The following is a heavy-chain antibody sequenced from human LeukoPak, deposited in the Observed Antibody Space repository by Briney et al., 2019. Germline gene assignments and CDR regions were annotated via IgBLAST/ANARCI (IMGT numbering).Heavy chain of an antibody. V-gene: IGHV3-13*01. D-gene: IGHD6-19*01. CDR3: AKSSPQWLVRGYYMDV. CDR2: IGTAGDT. J-gene: IGHJ6*03. CDR1: GFTFSSYD. Sequence: GGSLRLSCAASGFTFSSYDMHWVRQATGKGLEWVSAIGTAGDTYYPGSVKGRFTISRENAKNSLYLQMNSLRAEDTAVYYCAKSSPQWLVRGYYMDVWGKGTTVTVSS.